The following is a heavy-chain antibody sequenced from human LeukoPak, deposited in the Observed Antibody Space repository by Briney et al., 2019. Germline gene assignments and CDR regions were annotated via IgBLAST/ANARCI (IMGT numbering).Heavy chain of an antibody. V-gene: IGHV3-74*01. CDR2: INTDGSSL. CDR3: ASTEYSSSFVYDY. CDR1: GFTFSNHA. D-gene: IGHD6-6*01. J-gene: IGHJ4*02. Sequence: GGSLRLSCATSGFTFSNHAMHWVRQAPGKGPVWVARINTDGSSLNYADSVKGRFTISRDNSKNTLYLQMNSLRAEDTAVYYCASTEYSSSFVYDYWGQGTLVTVSS.